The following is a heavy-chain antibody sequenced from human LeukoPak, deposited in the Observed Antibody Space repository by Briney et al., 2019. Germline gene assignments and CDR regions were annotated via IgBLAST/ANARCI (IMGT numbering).Heavy chain of an antibody. J-gene: IGHJ5*02. D-gene: IGHD6-13*01. Sequence: SVKVSCKASGGTFSSYAISWVRQAPGPGLEWMGGIIPIFGTANYAQKFQGRVTITTDESTSTAYMELSSLRSEDTAVYYCARVQQLVRGANWFDPWGQGTLVTVSS. V-gene: IGHV1-69*05. CDR2: IIPIFGTA. CDR3: ARVQQLVRGANWFDP. CDR1: GGTFSSYA.